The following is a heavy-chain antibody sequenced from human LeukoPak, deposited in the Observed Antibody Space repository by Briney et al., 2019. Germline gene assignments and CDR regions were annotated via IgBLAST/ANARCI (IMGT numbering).Heavy chain of an antibody. CDR3: AKDYYYGSGSYYTFGV. CDR1: GYTFTNYY. D-gene: IGHD3-10*01. V-gene: IGHV1-46*01. Sequence: ASVKVSCKASGYTFTNYYMHWVRQAPGQGLEWMGLINPGGGNTNYAQNFQGRVTMTRDTSTSTVYMELSSLRAEDTAVYYCAKDYYYGSGSYYTFGVWGKGTTVTISS. J-gene: IGHJ6*04. CDR2: INPGGGNT.